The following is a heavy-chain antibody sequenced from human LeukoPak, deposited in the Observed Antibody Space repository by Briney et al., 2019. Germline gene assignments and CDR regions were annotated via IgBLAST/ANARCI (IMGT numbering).Heavy chain of an antibody. J-gene: IGHJ3*02. CDR3: ARGQGYCSGGSCYYNALDI. D-gene: IGHD2-15*01. CDR2: IIPTFGIA. V-gene: IGHV1-69*02. Sequence: SVKLSCKASGGTFTSYTISWVRQAPGQGLEWMGRIIPTFGIANYAQKFQGRVTITADKSTSTAYMELSSLRSEDTAVYYCARGQGYCSGGSCYYNALDIWGQGTMVTVS. CDR1: GGTFTSYT.